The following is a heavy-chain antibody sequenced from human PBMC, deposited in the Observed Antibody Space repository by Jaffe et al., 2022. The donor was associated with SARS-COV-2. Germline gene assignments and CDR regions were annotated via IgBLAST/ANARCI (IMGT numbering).Heavy chain of an antibody. Sequence: QVQLVQSGAEVKKPGASVKVSCKASGYTFTTYGISWVRQAPGQGLEWMGWISPYNGNTNYAQKFQVRLTMTTDTSTSTAYMELRSLRSDDTAVYYCASGSLPTYYHNYYGMDVWGQGTTVTVSS. D-gene: IGHD2-2*01. CDR1: GYTFTTYG. J-gene: IGHJ6*02. V-gene: IGHV1-18*01. CDR2: ISPYNGNT. CDR3: ASGSLPTYYHNYYGMDV.